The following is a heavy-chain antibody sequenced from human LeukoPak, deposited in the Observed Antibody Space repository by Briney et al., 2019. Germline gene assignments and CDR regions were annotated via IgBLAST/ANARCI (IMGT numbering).Heavy chain of an antibody. D-gene: IGHD2-2*03. Sequence: QTGGSLRLSCAASGFTFDNYGIGWVRQAPGKGLEWVSGISGSGGRTYYADSVKGRFTISRGNSKNTLFLQLNSLGVEDTATYYCAIPTCSGSGYCSTSDPFHTWGQGTMVTVSS. CDR2: ISGSGGRT. V-gene: IGHV3-23*01. CDR3: AIPTCSGSGYCSTSDPFHT. CDR1: GFTFDNYG. J-gene: IGHJ3*02.